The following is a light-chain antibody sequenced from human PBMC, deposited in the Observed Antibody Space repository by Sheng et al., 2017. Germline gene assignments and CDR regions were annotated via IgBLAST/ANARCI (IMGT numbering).Light chain of an antibody. CDR3: QQYVTSRT. CDR1: QSVSSNS. Sequence: EIVLTQSPGTLSLSPGEGATLSCRASQSVSSNSLAWYQQKPGQAPRVLVYATSRRATGIPDRFSGSGSGTDFTLTITRLEPEDSALYYCQQYVTSRTFGQGTKVEIK. CDR2: ATS. J-gene: IGKJ1*01. V-gene: IGKV3-20*01.